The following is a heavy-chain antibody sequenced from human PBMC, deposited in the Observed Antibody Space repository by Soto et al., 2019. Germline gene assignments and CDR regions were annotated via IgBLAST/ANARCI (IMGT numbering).Heavy chain of an antibody. D-gene: IGHD3-22*01. CDR2: ISGSGGST. CDR3: AKETYYYDSSGYLGNWFDP. V-gene: IGHV3-23*01. Sequence: GGSLRLSCAASGFTFSSYAMSWVRQAPGKGLEWVSAISGSGGSTYYADSVKGRFTISRDNSKNTLYLQMNSLRAEDTVVYYCAKETYYYDSSGYLGNWFDPWGQGTLVTVSS. CDR1: GFTFSSYA. J-gene: IGHJ5*02.